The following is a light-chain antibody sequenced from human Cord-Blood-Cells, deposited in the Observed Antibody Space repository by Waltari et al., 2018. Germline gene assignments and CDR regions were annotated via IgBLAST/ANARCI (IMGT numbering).Light chain of an antibody. V-gene: IGKV1D-43*01. CDR3: GQYYRTVLWT. CDR1: QGISSY. J-gene: IGKJ1*01. Sequence: AVRMTHSTFSRCAAVGNRVTITRWASQGISSYLAWYQQKPAKAPKLFIYYASSLQSGVPSRFRGGAPPTVYTMPISSLKAEDVGTYFCGQYYRTVLWTL. CDR2: YAS.